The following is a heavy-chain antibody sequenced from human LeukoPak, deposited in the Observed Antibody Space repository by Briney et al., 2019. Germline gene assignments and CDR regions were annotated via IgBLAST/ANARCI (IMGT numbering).Heavy chain of an antibody. CDR3: ARDLGRD. V-gene: IGHV1-2*02. D-gene: IGHD2-15*01. CDR1: GYTFTGYY. J-gene: IGHJ4*02. Sequence: ASVKVSCKASGYTFTGYYMHWVRRAPGQGLEWMGWINPSSGGTNYAQKFQDRVTMTRDTSISTVYMELSSLRSEDTAVYYCARDLGRDWGQGTLVTVSS. CDR2: INPSSGGT.